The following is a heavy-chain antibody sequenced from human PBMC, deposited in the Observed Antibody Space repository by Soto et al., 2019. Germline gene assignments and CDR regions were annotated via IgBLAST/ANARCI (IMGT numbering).Heavy chain of an antibody. CDR3: ASGSYSDY. Sequence: ASVKVSCKASGYSLTGSYIHWVRQAPGQGFECMGRINPKSGGTDFAQEFQGRVTMTRDTSITTAYMELSRLTSDDTAVYYCASGSYSDYWGQGTLVTVSS. CDR2: INPKSGGT. CDR1: GYSLTGSY. V-gene: IGHV1-2*06. J-gene: IGHJ4*02. D-gene: IGHD1-26*01.